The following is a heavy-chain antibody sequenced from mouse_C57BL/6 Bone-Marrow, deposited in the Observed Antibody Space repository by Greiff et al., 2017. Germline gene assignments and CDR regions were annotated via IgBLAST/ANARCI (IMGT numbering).Heavy chain of an antibody. CDR3: ARFPITTVPDY. CDR1: GYTFTSYW. J-gene: IGHJ2*01. Sequence: QVQLQQPGAELVRPGTSVKLSCKASGYTFTSYWMHWVKQRPGQGLEWIGVIDPSDSYTNYTPKFKGKATLTVDTSSSTAYMPLSSLTSEDSAVYYCARFPITTVPDYWGQGTTLTVSS. V-gene: IGHV1-59*01. CDR2: IDPSDSYT. D-gene: IGHD1-1*01.